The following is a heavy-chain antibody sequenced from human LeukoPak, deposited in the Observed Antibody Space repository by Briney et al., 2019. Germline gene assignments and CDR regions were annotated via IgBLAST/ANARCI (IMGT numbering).Heavy chain of an antibody. V-gene: IGHV2-5*02. CDR2: IYWDDDK. CDR1: GFSLSTSGVG. D-gene: IGHD2-8*02. Sequence: SGPTLVKPTQTLTLTCTFSGFSLSTSGVGVGWIRQPPGKALEWLALIYWDDDKRYSPSLKSRLTITKDTSKNQVVLTMTNMDPVDTATYYCAQRQGQGGLLGYYYYMDVWGKGTTVTVSS. CDR3: AQRQGQGGLLGYYYYMDV. J-gene: IGHJ6*03.